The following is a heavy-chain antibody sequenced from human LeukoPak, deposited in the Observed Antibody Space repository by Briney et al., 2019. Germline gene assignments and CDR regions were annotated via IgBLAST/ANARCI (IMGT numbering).Heavy chain of an antibody. V-gene: IGHV3-53*01. Sequence: PGGSLRLSCAASGFTVSSNYMSWVRQAPGKGLEWVSVIYSGGSTYYADSVKGRFTISRDNSKNTLYLQMNSLRAEDTAVYYCARFTYYYDSSGHFDYWGQGTLVTVSS. CDR1: GFTVSSNY. D-gene: IGHD3-22*01. J-gene: IGHJ4*02. CDR2: IYSGGST. CDR3: ARFTYYYDSSGHFDY.